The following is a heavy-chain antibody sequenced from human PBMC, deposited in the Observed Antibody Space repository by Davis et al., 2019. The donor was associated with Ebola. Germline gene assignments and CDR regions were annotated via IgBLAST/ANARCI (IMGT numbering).Heavy chain of an antibody. CDR1: GFTVSSNY. D-gene: IGHD6-19*01. CDR3: ARALSSGWYRGFDY. CDR2: ISGSGGST. Sequence: GGSLRLSCAASGFTVSSNYMSWVRQAPGKGLEWVSAISGSGGSTYYADSVKGRFTISRDNSKNTLYLQMNSLRAEDTAVYYCARALSSGWYRGFDYWGQGTLVTVSS. V-gene: IGHV3-23*01. J-gene: IGHJ4*02.